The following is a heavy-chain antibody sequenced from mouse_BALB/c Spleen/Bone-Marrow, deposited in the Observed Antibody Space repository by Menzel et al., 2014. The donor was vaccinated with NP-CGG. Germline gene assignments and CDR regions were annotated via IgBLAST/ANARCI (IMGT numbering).Heavy chain of an antibody. D-gene: IGHD2-3*01. CDR3: ARSDGYRDMDY. Sequence: QVQLQQSGPELVKPGASVKISCKASGYAFSSSRMNWVKQRPGQGLEWIGRIYPGDGDTKYNGKFKGKATLTADKSSSTAYTQLSSLTSVDSAVYFCARSDGYRDMDYWGQGTSVTVSS. CDR2: IYPGDGDT. V-gene: IGHV1-82*01. J-gene: IGHJ4*01. CDR1: GYAFSSSR.